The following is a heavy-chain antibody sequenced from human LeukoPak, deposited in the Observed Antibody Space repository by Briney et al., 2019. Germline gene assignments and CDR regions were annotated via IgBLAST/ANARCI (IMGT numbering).Heavy chain of an antibody. CDR1: GGSISSYY. D-gene: IGHD1-26*01. CDR3: ARGGSGSYGYAFDI. CDR2: MYYSGST. Sequence: SETLSLTRTVSGGSISSYYWSWIRQPPGKGLEWIGYMYYSGSTNYNPSLKSRVTMSVDTSKNQFSLKLSSVTAADTAVYYCARGGSGSYGYAFDIWGQGTMVTVSS. J-gene: IGHJ3*02. V-gene: IGHV4-59*01.